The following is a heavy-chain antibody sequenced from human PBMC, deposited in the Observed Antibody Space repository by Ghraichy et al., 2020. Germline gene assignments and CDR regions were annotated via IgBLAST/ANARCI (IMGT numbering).Heavy chain of an antibody. V-gene: IGHV3-53*01. D-gene: IGHD3-3*01. CDR1: GFTVSSNY. J-gene: IGHJ4*02. CDR3: ARSGSGGDFDH. CDR2: IDSGDNT. Sequence: GGSLRLSCAASGFTVSSNYMSWVRQAPGKGLEWVSLIDSGDNTYYADSVKGRFTISRDNSKNTLYLQMNSLTAEDTAGYYCARSGSGGDFDHWGQGTLVTVSS.